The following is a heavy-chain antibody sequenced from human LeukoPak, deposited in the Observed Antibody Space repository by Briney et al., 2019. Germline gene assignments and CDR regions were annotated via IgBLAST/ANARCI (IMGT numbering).Heavy chain of an antibody. CDR1: GFNFRTYS. CDR3: AKSPYYYYYGMDV. J-gene: IGHJ6*02. Sequence: GGSLRLSCAGSGFNFRTYSINWVRQAPGKGLEWVSAISGSGGSTYHADSVKGRFTISRDNSKNTLYLQMNSLRAEDTAVYYCAKSPYYYYYGMDVWGQGTTVTVSS. V-gene: IGHV3-23*01. CDR2: ISGSGGST.